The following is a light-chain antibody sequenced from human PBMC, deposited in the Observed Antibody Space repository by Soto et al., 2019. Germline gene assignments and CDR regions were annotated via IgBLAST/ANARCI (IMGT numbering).Light chain of an antibody. CDR2: EAS. CDR3: RSYAGSNNACV. CDR1: SSDVGGYNY. V-gene: IGLV2-8*01. J-gene: IGLJ1*01. Sequence: QSALTQPPSASGSPGQSVTISCTGTSSDVGGYNYVSWYQQHPGKAPKLMIYEASKPPSGVPDRFSGSKSGNTASLTVSGLLAVDEGDYYCRSYAGSNNACVVGTGTKVTVL.